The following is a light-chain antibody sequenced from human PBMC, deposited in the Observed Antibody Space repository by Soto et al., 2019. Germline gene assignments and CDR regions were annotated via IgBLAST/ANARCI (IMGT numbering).Light chain of an antibody. CDR2: DAS. CDR1: QTISTY. V-gene: IGKV1-39*01. CDR3: QQSYNTPLT. J-gene: IGKJ1*01. Sequence: DIQMTQSPSSVSASVGDRVTITCRASQTISTYVNWYRQKSGAAPELLIYDASTLQSGVPSRFRGGGSGTDFTLTISSLQLDDFATYYCQQSYNTPLTFGQGTKVDIK.